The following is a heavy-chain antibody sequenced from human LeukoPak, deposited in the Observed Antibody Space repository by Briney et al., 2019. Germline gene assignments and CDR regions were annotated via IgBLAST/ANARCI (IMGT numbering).Heavy chain of an antibody. V-gene: IGHV3-30*02. D-gene: IGHD4-17*01. CDR3: AKGRGDQGAFDI. CDR2: IRYDGSEK. Sequence: GGSLRLSCATSGFTFSSRGMHWVRQAPGKGLEWVAFIRYDGSEKDYADPVKGRFTISRDNSKNTLYLQMNSLRAEDTAVYYCAKGRGDQGAFDIWGQGTMVTVSS. J-gene: IGHJ3*02. CDR1: GFTFSSRG.